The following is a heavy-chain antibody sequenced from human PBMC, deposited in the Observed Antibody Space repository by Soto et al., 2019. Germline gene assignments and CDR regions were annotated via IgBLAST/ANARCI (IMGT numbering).Heavy chain of an antibody. Sequence: GGSLRLSCAASGFTVRSNYMNWVRQAPGKGLEWPSVIYSGGATYHADSVMGRFTISRDDSKNTLHLQMNSLRAEDTAVYYCASGVYYQSPFDNWRQGTLVTVSS. CDR1: GFTVRSNY. CDR2: IYSGGAT. CDR3: ASGVYYQSPFDN. V-gene: IGHV3-53*01. J-gene: IGHJ4*02. D-gene: IGHD2-8*01.